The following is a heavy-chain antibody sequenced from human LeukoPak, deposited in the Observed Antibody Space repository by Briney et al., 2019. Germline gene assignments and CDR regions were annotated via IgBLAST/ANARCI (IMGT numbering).Heavy chain of an antibody. CDR3: AKPPTYCGGDCYDH. CDR2: ITGSGGST. J-gene: IGHJ4*02. Sequence: GGSLRLSCAGSGFTFSTHAMSWVRQAPGKGLEWVSTITGSGGSTYYADSVKGRFTISRDNSKNTLYLHLNSLRAEDTAVYYCAKPPTYCGGDCYDHWGQGTLVTVSS. V-gene: IGHV3-23*01. CDR1: GFTFSTHA. D-gene: IGHD2-21*01.